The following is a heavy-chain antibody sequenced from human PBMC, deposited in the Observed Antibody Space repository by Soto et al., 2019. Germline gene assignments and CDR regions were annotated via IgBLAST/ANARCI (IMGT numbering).Heavy chain of an antibody. V-gene: IGHV1-2*02. CDR2: INPNSAGT. Sequence: QVQLVQSGAEVKKPGASVKVSCKTSGYTFIGHYMHWVRQAPGQGLEWMGWINPNSAGTNYAQKFQGRVTMTRDTSSSTDYKELSRLRSDDTAGYYCAREDPHHYYYGMDVWGQGTTGPVSS. J-gene: IGHJ6*02. CDR3: AREDPHHYYYGMDV. CDR1: GYTFIGHY.